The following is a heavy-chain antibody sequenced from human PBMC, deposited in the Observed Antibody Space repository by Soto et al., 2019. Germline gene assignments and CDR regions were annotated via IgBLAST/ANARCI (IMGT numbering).Heavy chain of an antibody. CDR3: ARQSNYDFWSGYSYYLDY. D-gene: IGHD3-3*01. CDR2: ISAYNGNT. J-gene: IGHJ4*02. Sequence: ASVKVSCKASGYTFTSYGISWVRQAPGQGLEWMGWISAYNGNTNYAQKLQGRVTMTTDTSTSTAYMELRSLRSDDTAVYYCARQSNYDFWSGYSYYLDYWGQGTLVTVSS. V-gene: IGHV1-18*01. CDR1: GYTFTSYG.